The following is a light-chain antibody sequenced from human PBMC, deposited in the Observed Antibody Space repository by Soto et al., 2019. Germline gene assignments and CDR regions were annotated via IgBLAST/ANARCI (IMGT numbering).Light chain of an antibody. Sequence: QSVLTQPPSASGTPGQRVTISCSGSSSNIGSNTVNWYHQLPGTAPKLLIYSNNQRPSGVPDRISGSKSGTSASLAISGLQSEDEADYYCAAWDDSLNGVVFGGGTKLTVL. CDR2: SNN. CDR1: SSNIGSNT. J-gene: IGLJ2*01. V-gene: IGLV1-44*01. CDR3: AAWDDSLNGVV.